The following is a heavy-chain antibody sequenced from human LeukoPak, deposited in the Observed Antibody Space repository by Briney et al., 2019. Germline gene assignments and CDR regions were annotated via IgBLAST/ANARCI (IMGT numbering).Heavy chain of an antibody. CDR3: AKDRDYCSSTSCYSWFDP. CDR1: GFTFSTYG. V-gene: IGHV3-30*18. CDR2: IAYDGSNI. Sequence: GGSLRLSCAASGFTFSTYGMHWVRQAPGKGLEWVAVIAYDGSNIHYADSVKGRFTISRDNSKNTLYLQMNSLRAEDTAVYYCAKDRDYCSSTSCYSWFDPWGQGTLATVSS. J-gene: IGHJ5*02. D-gene: IGHD2-2*01.